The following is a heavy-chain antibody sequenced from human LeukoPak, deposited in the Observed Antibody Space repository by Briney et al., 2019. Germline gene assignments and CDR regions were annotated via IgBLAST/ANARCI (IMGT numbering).Heavy chain of an antibody. Sequence: ASGKVSCKASGYTFTGYYMHWVRQAPGQGLEWMGWINPNSGGTNYAQKFQGWVTMTRDTSISTAYMELSRLRSDDTAVYYCARGSSSWYGFNYFDYWGQGTLVTVSS. CDR2: INPNSGGT. CDR3: ARGSSSWYGFNYFDY. V-gene: IGHV1-2*04. CDR1: GYTFTGYY. D-gene: IGHD6-13*01. J-gene: IGHJ4*02.